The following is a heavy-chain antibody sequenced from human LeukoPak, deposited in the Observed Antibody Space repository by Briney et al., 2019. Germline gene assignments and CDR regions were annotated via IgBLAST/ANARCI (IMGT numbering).Heavy chain of an antibody. CDR3: ARDTSSSWSNWFDP. D-gene: IGHD6-13*01. V-gene: IGHV3-30*04. CDR1: GFTFSSYA. J-gene: IGHJ5*02. CDR2: ISYDGSDH. Sequence: GGSLRLSCAASGFTFSSYAMHWVRQAPGKGLEWVAVISYDGSDHYYADSVKGRFTISRDNSENTLYLQMNSLRAEDTAVYYCARDTSSSWSNWFDPWGQGTLVTVSS.